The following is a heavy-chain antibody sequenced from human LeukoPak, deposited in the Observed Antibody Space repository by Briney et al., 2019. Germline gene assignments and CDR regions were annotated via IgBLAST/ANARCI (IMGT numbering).Heavy chain of an antibody. CDR3: ARDPITMVRGVILHNWFDP. CDR1: GFTFSSYS. CDR2: ISSSSSTI. Sequence: PGGSLRLSCAASGFTFSSYSMNWVRQAPGKGLEWVSYISSSSSTIYYADPVKGRFTISRDNAKNSLYLQMNSLRAEDTAVYYCARDPITMVRGVILHNWFDPWGQGTLVTVSS. V-gene: IGHV3-48*01. D-gene: IGHD3-10*01. J-gene: IGHJ5*02.